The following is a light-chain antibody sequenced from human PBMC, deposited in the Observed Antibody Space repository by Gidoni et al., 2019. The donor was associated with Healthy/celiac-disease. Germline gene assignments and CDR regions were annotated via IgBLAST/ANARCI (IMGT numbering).Light chain of an antibody. J-gene: IGKJ1*01. Sequence: DIQMTQSPSSLSAPVGDRVTITCQASQDISNYLNWYQQKPGEAPKLLIYDASNLETGVPSRFSGSGSGTDFTFTISSLQPEDIATYYCQQYDNLWTFGQGTKVEIK. V-gene: IGKV1-33*01. CDR2: DAS. CDR1: QDISNY. CDR3: QQYDNLWT.